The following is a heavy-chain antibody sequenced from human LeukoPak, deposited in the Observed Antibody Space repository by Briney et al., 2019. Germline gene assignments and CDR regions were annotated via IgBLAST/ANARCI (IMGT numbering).Heavy chain of an antibody. CDR1: GFTFSRYE. J-gene: IGHJ3*02. V-gene: IGHV3-48*03. CDR2: ITTSCSNT. Sequence: GGSLRLSCAASGFTFSRYEMHWVRQGPGKELEWISYITTSCSNTIYADSVRGRFTISRDNAKNSLYLQMNSLRADDTAVYYCAREGASGSGSFAFDIWGQGTMVTVSA. D-gene: IGHD3-10*01. CDR3: AREGASGSGSFAFDI.